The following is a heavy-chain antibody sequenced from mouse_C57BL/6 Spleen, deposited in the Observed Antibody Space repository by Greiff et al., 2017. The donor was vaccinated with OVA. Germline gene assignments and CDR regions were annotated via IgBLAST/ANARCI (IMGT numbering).Heavy chain of an antibody. CDR3: ERGGSNAKEEASDY. V-gene: IGHV1-52*01. CDR2: IDPSDSDT. Sequence: VQLQQPGAELVRPGSSVKLSCKASGYTFTSYWMHWVKQRPIQGLEWIGNIDPSDSDTHYNQKFKDKATLTVDNSSRTAYMQLSSLTSEHSEVYECERGGSNAKEEASDYWGQGTTLTVSS. J-gene: IGHJ2*01. D-gene: IGHD2-5*01. CDR1: GYTFTSYW.